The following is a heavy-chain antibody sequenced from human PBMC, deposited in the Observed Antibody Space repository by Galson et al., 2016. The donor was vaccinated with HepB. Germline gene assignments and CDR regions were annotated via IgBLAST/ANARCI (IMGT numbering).Heavy chain of an antibody. V-gene: IGHV4-31*03. J-gene: IGHJ5*02. D-gene: IGHD6-19*01. CDR1: GDSISSGGYY. CDR3: ARDLSAGRWWFDP. CDR2: IYSGGST. Sequence: TLSLTCTVSGDSISSGGYYWNWIRQHPGTGLDWVGYIYSGGSTYYNPSLKSRLIISVDPSKNQISLTLSSVTAADTAVYYCARDLSAGRWWFDPWGQGTLVTVSA.